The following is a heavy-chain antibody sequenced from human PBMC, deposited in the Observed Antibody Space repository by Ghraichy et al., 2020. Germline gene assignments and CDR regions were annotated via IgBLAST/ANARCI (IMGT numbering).Heavy chain of an antibody. CDR3: AKDYGEGFDP. Sequence: SPTLSLTCTVSGGSISSYYWSWIRQPPGKGLEWIGYIYYSGSTNYNPSLKSRVTISVDTSKNQFSLKLSSVTAADTAVYYCAKDYGEGFDPWGQGTLVTVSS. J-gene: IGHJ5*02. V-gene: IGHV4-59*01. CDR1: GGSISSYY. CDR2: IYYSGST. D-gene: IGHD4-17*01.